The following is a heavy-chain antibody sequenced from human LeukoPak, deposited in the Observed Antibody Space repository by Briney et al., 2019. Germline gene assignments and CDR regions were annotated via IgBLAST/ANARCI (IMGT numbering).Heavy chain of an antibody. CDR1: GFTSRFSFSDYY. Sequence: GGSLRLSCAASGFTSRFSFSDYYMSWVRQAPGKGLEWVSVVYSGGRTFYADSVKGRFTISRDNSKNTVYLQMNSLRADDTAVYYCARQAAAGLDYWGQGTLVTVSS. D-gene: IGHD6-13*01. CDR3: ARQAAAGLDY. V-gene: IGHV3-66*02. J-gene: IGHJ4*02. CDR2: VYSGGRT.